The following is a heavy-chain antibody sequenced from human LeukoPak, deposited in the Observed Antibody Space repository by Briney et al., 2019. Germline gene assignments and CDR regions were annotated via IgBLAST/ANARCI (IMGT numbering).Heavy chain of an antibody. CDR1: GYTFTSYG. V-gene: IGHV1-69*04. Sequence: SVKVSCKASGYTFTSYGISWVRQAPGQGLEWMGRIIPILGIANYAQKFQGRVTITADKSTSTAYMELSSLRSEDTAVYYCARILDNDWFDPWGQGTLVTVSS. J-gene: IGHJ5*02. CDR3: ARILDNDWFDP. D-gene: IGHD1-14*01. CDR2: IIPILGIA.